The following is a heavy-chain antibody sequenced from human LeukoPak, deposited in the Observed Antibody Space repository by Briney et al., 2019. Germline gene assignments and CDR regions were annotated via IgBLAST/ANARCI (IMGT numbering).Heavy chain of an antibody. Sequence: PGGSLRLSCAASGFTFSSYGMHWVRQAPGKGLEWVAFIRYDGSNKYYADSVKGRFTISRDNSKNTLYLQMNSLRAEDTAVYYCAKDWDHACSGGSCYEDTWGQGTMVTVSS. V-gene: IGHV3-30*02. D-gene: IGHD2-15*01. CDR2: IRYDGSNK. CDR1: GFTFSSYG. CDR3: AKDWDHACSGGSCYEDT. J-gene: IGHJ3*02.